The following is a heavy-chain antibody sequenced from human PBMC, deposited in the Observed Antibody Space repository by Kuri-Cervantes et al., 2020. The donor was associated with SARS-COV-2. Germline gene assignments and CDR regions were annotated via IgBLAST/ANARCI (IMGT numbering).Heavy chain of an antibody. D-gene: IGHD2-15*01. CDR3: ARYFCSGAYYFDY. Sequence: SETLSLTCTVSGCSISSSSYYWGWIRQPTWKGREWIGSIYYSGSTYYNPSLKSRVTISVDTSKNQLSLWLTSVNAADTAVYYCARYFCSGAYYFDYWGQETLVTVSS. CDR1: GCSISSSSYY. V-gene: IGHV4-39*01. CDR2: IYYSGST. J-gene: IGHJ4*02.